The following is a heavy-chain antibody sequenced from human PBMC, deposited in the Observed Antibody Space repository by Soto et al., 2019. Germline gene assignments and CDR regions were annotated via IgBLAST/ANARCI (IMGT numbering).Heavy chain of an antibody. CDR1: GYTFTSYG. CDR2: ISAYNGNT. D-gene: IGHD3-10*01. Sequence: ASVKVSCKASGYTFTSYGISWVRQAPGQGLEWMGWISAYNGNTNYAQKLQGRVTMTTDTSTSTAYMELRSLRSDDTAVYYCARFRGVIIKAPQRFDPWGQGTLVTVSS. CDR3: ARFRGVIIKAPQRFDP. V-gene: IGHV1-18*01. J-gene: IGHJ5*02.